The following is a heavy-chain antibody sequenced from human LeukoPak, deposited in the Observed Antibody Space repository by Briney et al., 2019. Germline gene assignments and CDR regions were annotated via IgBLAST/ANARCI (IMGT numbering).Heavy chain of an antibody. J-gene: IGHJ4*02. CDR2: IYLCQII. CDR1: GVSISSYY. D-gene: IGHD5-18*01. Sequence: SETLSLTCRVSGVSISSYYWSWIRQPPGRGLEWVWHIYLCQIIHYNPSLKSRVTISADTSKNQLSLKLSSVTAADTAVYYCARLSGYTYGSDYWGEGTLVTVSS. V-gene: IGHV4-59*08. CDR3: ARLSGYTYGSDY.